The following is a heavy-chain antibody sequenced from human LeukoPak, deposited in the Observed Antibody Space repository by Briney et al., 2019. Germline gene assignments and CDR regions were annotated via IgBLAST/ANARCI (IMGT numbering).Heavy chain of an antibody. CDR1: GFTVSSNY. D-gene: IGHD1-14*01. CDR3: ARGYTHGAFDI. J-gene: IGHJ3*02. CDR2: ISGGSDYI. V-gene: IGHV3-23*01. Sequence: PGGSLRLSCAASGFTVSSNYMSWVRQAPGQGLEWVSAISGGSDYIFYADSVRGRFTISRDNSRNTLYLQMNSLRVEDTALYYCARGYTHGAFDIWGQGTMVTVSS.